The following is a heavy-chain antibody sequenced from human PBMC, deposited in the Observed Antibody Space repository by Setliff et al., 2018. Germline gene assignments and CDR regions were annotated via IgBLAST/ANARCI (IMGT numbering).Heavy chain of an antibody. D-gene: IGHD6-13*01. V-gene: IGHV3-20*04. CDR1: GFTFDDYG. CDR3: ALSLAAAGHDAFDI. J-gene: IGHJ3*02. CDR2: INWNGGST. Sequence: PGGSLRLSCAASGFTFDDYGMSWVRQAPGKGLEWVSGINWNGGSTGYADSGKGRFTISRDNAKNSLYLQMNSLRAEDTAVYYCALSLAAAGHDAFDIWGQGTMVTVSS.